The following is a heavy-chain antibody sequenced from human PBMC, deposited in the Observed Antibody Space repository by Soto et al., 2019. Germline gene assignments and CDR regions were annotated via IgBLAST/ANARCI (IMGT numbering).Heavy chain of an antibody. CDR2: LYSDGRT. D-gene: IGHD6-13*01. Sequence: DVQLVETGGGLIQPGGSLRLSCAASGFIVSSSYMSWVRQAPGKGLEWVSVLYSDGRTYYADSVKGRFTISSDNSKNTLYLQMNSLSAEDTAVYYCARCSGWYGQCYFDCWGQGTLVTVSS. CDR1: GFIVSSSY. J-gene: IGHJ4*02. V-gene: IGHV3-53*02. CDR3: ARCSGWYGQCYFDC.